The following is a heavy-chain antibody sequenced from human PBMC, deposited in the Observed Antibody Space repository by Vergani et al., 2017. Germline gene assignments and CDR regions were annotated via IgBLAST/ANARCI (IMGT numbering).Heavy chain of an antibody. CDR1: GYSISSGYY. D-gene: IGHD3-10*01. CDR2: IFQSGSP. CDR3: VRRNNVVRETDYFDY. Sequence: QVHLQEAGPGLVKPAETLSLTCTVSGYSISSGYYWGWIRQPPGRGLQWIGHIFQSGSPDYNASLKSRVNISLDKSKNHFSLSLSSVTAADTAVYYCVRRNNVVRETDYFDYWGQGILVTVSS. J-gene: IGHJ4*02. V-gene: IGHV4-38-2*02.